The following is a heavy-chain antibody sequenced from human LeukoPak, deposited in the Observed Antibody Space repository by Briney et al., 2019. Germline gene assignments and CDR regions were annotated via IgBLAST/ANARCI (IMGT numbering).Heavy chain of an antibody. D-gene: IGHD1-26*01. Sequence: GGSLRLSCAASGFTFSTYNMNWVRQAPGKGLEWVAVISYDGSNKYYADSVKGRFTISRDNSKNTLYLQMNSLRAEDTAVYYCAKDGGAYYYYYYMDVRGKGTTVTISS. CDR3: AKDGGAYYYYYYMDV. CDR2: ISYDGSNK. CDR1: GFTFSTYN. J-gene: IGHJ6*03. V-gene: IGHV3-30*04.